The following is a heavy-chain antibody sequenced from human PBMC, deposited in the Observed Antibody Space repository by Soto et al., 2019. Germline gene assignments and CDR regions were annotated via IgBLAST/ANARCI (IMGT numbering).Heavy chain of an antibody. CDR3: ARGYYDILTGFLLDY. D-gene: IGHD3-9*01. CDR2: IYYSGST. J-gene: IGHJ4*01. CDR1: GGSVSSGRYY. Sequence: ETLSLTCTVSGGSVSSGRYYWTWIRQPPVKGLEWIGYIYYSGSTNYNPSLKSRVTISVDTSKNQFSLKLDSVTAADTAVYYCARGYYDILTGFLLDYWGHGTLVTVSS. V-gene: IGHV4-61*01.